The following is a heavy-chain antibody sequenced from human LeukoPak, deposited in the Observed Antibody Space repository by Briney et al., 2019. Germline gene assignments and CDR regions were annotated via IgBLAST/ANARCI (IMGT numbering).Heavy chain of an antibody. D-gene: IGHD4-17*01. CDR1: GFKFSSNW. CDR3: AREGPSVTPYY. V-gene: IGHV3-7*01. J-gene: IGHJ4*02. Sequence: GGSLRLSCAASGFKFSSNWMSWVRQAPGKGLEWVANIKQDGSEKYCVDSVKGRFTISRDNAKNSLYLQMNSLRAEDTAVYYCAREGPSVTPYYWGQGTLVTVSS. CDR2: IKQDGSEK.